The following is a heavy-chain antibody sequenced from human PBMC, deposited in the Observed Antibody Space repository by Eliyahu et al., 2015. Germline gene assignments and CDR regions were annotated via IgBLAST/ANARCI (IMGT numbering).Heavy chain of an antibody. V-gene: IGHV3-53*01. CDR3: ARDLEAFDI. CDR1: GFSVSVND. CDR2: LYSGGTT. D-gene: IGHD1-1*01. J-gene: IGHJ3*02. Sequence: GLIQPGGSLRLSCAASGFSVSVNDMTWVRQAPRKGLEWVSTLYSGGTTYYADSVKGRFNIYRDNSKNTLYLQMNSLRADDTAVYYCARDLEAFDIWGQGTMVTVSS.